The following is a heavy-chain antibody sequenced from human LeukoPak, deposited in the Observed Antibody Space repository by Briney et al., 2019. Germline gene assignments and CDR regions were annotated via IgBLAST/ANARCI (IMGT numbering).Heavy chain of an antibody. D-gene: IGHD3-10*01. CDR2: ITGRGGST. Sequence: GGSLSLSCAAAGFTFSRYVMSWVRQAPGKGLEWVSLITGRGGSTFYADSVKGRFTISRDNSKNTLYLQMNIVRAEDTAVYYCAKGLSVVRGVIYYGMDVWGKGTTVTVSS. J-gene: IGHJ6*04. V-gene: IGHV3-23*01. CDR3: AKGLSVVRGVIYYGMDV. CDR1: GFTFSRYV.